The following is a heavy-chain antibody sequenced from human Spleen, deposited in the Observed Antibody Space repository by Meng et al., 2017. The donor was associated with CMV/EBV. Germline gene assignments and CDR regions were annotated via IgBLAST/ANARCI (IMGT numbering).Heavy chain of an antibody. V-gene: IGHV1-18*01. J-gene: IGHJ3*02. Sequence: ASVQVSCKASGYNFDGYGISWVRQAPGQGLEWMGRISGYNGNTNSARKLQGRVTMTTDTSTSTAYMELRSLRSDDTAVYYCARDPHGGTGAFDIWGQGTMVTVSS. CDR1: GYNFDGYG. CDR3: ARDPHGGTGAFDI. CDR2: ISGYNGNT. D-gene: IGHD2-15*01.